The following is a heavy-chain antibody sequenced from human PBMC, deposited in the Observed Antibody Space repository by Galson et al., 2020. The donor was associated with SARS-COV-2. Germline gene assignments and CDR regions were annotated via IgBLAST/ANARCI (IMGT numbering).Heavy chain of an antibody. CDR2: IWYDGSNK. CDR3: ARVRAWKWVVDGRDG. D-gene: IGHD1-1*01. CDR1: GFTFSSYG. V-gene: IGHV3-33*01. Sequence: QLGESLKISCAASGFTFSSYGMNWVRQAPGKGLEWVAVIWYDGSNKYYADSVKGRFTISRDNSNNTLYLQMNSLRAEDTAVYYCARVRAWKWVVDGRDGWGQGTTVTVSS. J-gene: IGHJ6*02.